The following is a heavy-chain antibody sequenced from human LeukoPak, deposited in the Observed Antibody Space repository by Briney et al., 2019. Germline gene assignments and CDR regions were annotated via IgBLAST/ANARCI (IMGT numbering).Heavy chain of an antibody. CDR2: ISYDGSNK. D-gene: IGHD6-13*01. CDR3: AKDQSSWYSSHDAFDI. V-gene: IGHV3-30*18. J-gene: IGHJ3*02. CDR1: GFTFSSYG. Sequence: GGSLRLSCAASGFTFSSYGMHWVRQAPGKGLEWVAVISYDGSNKYYADSVKGRFTISRDNSKNTLYLQMNSLRAEDTAVYYCAKDQSSWYSSHDAFDIWGQGTMVTISS.